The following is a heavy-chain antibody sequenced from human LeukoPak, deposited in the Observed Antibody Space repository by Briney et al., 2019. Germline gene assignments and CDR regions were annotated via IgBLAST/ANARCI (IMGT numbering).Heavy chain of an antibody. V-gene: IGHV4-38-2*02. CDR3: ARVPEVGYSGYPPGGSYNWFDP. CDR1: GYSISSGYY. J-gene: IGHJ5*02. D-gene: IGHD5-12*01. Sequence: TSETLSLTCTVSGYSISSGYYWGWIRQPPGKGLEWIGSIYHSGSTYYNPSLKSRVTISVDTSKNQFSLKLSSVTAADTAVYYCARVPEVGYSGYPPGGSYNWFDPWGQGTLVTVSS. CDR2: IYHSGST.